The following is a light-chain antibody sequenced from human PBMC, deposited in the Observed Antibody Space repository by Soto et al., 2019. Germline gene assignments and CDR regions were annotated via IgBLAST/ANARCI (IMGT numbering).Light chain of an antibody. CDR2: AAS. J-gene: IGKJ2*01. CDR1: QSISND. CDR3: QQSYSTPPYT. V-gene: IGKV1-39*01. Sequence: DIQMTQSPSSLSASVGDRVTITCRASQSISNDLYCYQQKPGKAPKLLIYAASSLQGGVPSSFSGSGSGTDFTLTISSLQPEDFATYYCQQSYSTPPYTFGQGTRLEIK.